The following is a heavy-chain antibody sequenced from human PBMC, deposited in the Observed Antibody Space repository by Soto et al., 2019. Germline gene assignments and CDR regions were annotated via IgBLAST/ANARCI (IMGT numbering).Heavy chain of an antibody. CDR2: IKKDGSEK. CDR3: ARLAGETTIYDY. CDR1: GFIFSGHW. Sequence: EVQLVESGGGLVQPGGSLRLSCATSGFIFSGHWMSWVRQAPGKGLEWVATIKKDGSEKYYVDSVRGRLTISRDNAKNSLFLEMNSLRGEDTALYYCARLAGETTIYDYWGQGILVTVSS. V-gene: IGHV3-7*01. D-gene: IGHD1-1*01. J-gene: IGHJ4*02.